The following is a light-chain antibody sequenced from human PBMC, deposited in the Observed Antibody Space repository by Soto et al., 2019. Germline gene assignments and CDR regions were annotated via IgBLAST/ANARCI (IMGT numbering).Light chain of an antibody. CDR1: QSMSRW. CDR2: KAS. V-gene: IGKV1-5*03. J-gene: IGKJ1*01. CDR3: LQYSNFPAT. Sequence: IQMTQSPSTLSASVRDRVTITCRASQSMSRWLAWYQQRPGKAPKLLIYKASNLESGVPSRFSGSGSGTEFTLTISGLQPDDFATYYCLQYSNFPATFGQGAKVDIK.